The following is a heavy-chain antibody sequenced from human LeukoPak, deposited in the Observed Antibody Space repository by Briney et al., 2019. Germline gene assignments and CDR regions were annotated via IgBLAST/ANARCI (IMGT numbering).Heavy chain of an antibody. D-gene: IGHD6-13*01. Sequence: SETPSLTCAVSGYSISSGYYWGWIRQPPGKGLEWIGSIYHSGSTYYNPSLKSRVTISVDTSKNQFSLKLSSVTAADTAVYYCARSVAAAVYFDYWGQGTLVTVSS. CDR2: IYHSGST. J-gene: IGHJ4*02. CDR1: GYSISSGYY. CDR3: ARSVAAAVYFDY. V-gene: IGHV4-38-2*01.